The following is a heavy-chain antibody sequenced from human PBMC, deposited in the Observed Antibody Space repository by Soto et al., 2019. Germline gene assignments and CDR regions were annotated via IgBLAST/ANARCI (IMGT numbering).Heavy chain of an antibody. CDR2: IYYSGST. J-gene: IGHJ4*02. Sequence: SETLSLTCTVSGGSISSSNYYWVLIRQPPGKGLEWIGNIYYSGSTYYNPSLKSRVTISVDTSKNQFSLKLSSVTAADTAVYFCARLRSGPDNGWYWAFDYWGQGTLVTVSS. CDR1: GGSISSSNYY. V-gene: IGHV4-39*01. D-gene: IGHD6-19*01. CDR3: ARLRSGPDNGWYWAFDY.